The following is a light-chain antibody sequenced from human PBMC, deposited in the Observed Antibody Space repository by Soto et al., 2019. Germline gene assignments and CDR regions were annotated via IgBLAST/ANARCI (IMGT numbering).Light chain of an antibody. CDR1: QSVSSSY. Sequence: EIVLTQSPGTLSLSPGERATLSCRASQSVSSSYLAWYQKKPGQAPRLLIYAASSRATGIPDRFSGSGSGTDCTLTISRLEPEDFAVYYCQQYGSFPITFGQGTRLEIK. V-gene: IGKV3-20*01. J-gene: IGKJ5*01. CDR2: AAS. CDR3: QQYGSFPIT.